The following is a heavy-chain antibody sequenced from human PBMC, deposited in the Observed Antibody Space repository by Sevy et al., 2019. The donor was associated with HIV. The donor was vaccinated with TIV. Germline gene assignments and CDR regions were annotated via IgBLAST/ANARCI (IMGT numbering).Heavy chain of an antibody. V-gene: IGHV1-2*02. CDR3: ARGGDSSSWQWFDP. CDR2: INPTSGGT. J-gene: IGHJ5*02. CDR1: GYTFTTYF. D-gene: IGHD6-13*01. Sequence: VSVKVSCQASGYTFTTYFIHWVRQAPGQGLEYMGWINPTSGGTNYPQKFQGRVTMTRDTSVNTAYMVLTNLRSDDTAVYYCARGGDSSSWQWFDPWGQGTLVTVSS.